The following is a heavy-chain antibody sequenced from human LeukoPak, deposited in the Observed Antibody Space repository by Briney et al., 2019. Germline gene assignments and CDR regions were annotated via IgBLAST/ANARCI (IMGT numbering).Heavy chain of an antibody. CDR2: ISSSGSDI. Sequence: TGGSLRLSCAASGFTFSNYEMHWVRQAPGKGLEWVSYISSSGSDIYYADSVKGRFTISRDNAKNSLYLQMNSLRVEDMALYFCAKEQAYDPWEADAFDIWGQGTMVTVSS. D-gene: IGHD1-26*01. J-gene: IGHJ3*02. CDR3: AKEQAYDPWEADAFDI. CDR1: GFTFSNYE. V-gene: IGHV3-48*03.